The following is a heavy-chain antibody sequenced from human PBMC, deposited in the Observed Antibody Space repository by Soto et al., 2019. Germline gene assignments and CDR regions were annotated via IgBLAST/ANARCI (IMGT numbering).Heavy chain of an antibody. CDR1: GVTFTNAR. CDR2: IQKRTDGGRT. Sequence: EVQLVASGGGLVKPGESLRLSCAGSGVTFTNARMTWVRQAPGKGLEWVGRIQKRTDGGRTDYPAAVRGRFTISREDSDNTLYLQLNSLKTEDTAVYYCATDYGWAFGVWGQGTMVTVSS. V-gene: IGHV3-15*05. J-gene: IGHJ3*01. D-gene: IGHD4-17*01. CDR3: ATDYGWAFGV.